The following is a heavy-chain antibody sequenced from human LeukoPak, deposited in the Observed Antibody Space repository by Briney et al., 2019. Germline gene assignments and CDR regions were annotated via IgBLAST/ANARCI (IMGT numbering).Heavy chain of an antibody. J-gene: IGHJ4*01. CDR3: ARDPVPAAARHFDY. Sequence: GGSLRLSCAASGFTFSTYAMHWVRQAQGKGLEWVAVTSSDGTVKYYPDSVKGRFTISRDNSKNTLYLQVNSLRPEDTGVYYCARDPVPAAARHFDYWGQGTLVTVSS. D-gene: IGHD2-2*01. CDR2: TSSDGTVK. V-gene: IGHV3-30-3*01. CDR1: GFTFSTYA.